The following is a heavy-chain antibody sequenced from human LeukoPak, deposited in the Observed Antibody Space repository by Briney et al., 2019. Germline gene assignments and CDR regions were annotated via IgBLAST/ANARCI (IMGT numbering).Heavy chain of an antibody. D-gene: IGHD5-18*01. CDR3: ARDGDGDTAMGTFDY. J-gene: IGHJ4*02. Sequence: GGSLRLSCAASGFTFSSYAMHWVRQAPGKGLEWVAVISYDGSNKYYADSVKGRFTISRDNSKNTLYLQMNSLRAEDTAVYYCARDGDGDTAMGTFDYWGQGTLVTVSS. CDR1: GFTFSSYA. CDR2: ISYDGSNK. V-gene: IGHV3-30*04.